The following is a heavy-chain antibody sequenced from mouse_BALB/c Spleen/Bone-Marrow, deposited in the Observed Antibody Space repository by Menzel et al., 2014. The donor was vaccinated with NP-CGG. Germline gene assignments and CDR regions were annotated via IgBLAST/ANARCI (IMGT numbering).Heavy chain of an antibody. J-gene: IGHJ4*01. CDR3: ARDDYYAMDY. V-gene: IGHV7-3*02. Sequence: EVQRVESGGGLVQPGGSLRLSCATSGFTFADYYMSWVRQPPGKALEWLGFIRNKANGYTTEYSASVKGRFTISRDNSQSILYLQMNTLRAEDSATYYCARDDYYAMDYWGQGTSVTVSS. CDR1: GFTFADYY. CDR2: IRNKANGYTT.